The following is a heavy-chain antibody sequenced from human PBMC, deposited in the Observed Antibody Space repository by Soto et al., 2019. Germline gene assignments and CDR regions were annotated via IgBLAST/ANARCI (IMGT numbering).Heavy chain of an antibody. CDR1: GFTFSNYG. V-gene: IGHV3-48*01. Sequence: EVQLVESGGGLVQPGGSLRLSCVASGFTFSNYGMNWVRQAPGKGLEWVSHISSSSSTIYYAESVKGRFTISRDNAKNSLYLLMNSLRGEDTAFYYCASSFITTVGTTGWGQGTLVTVSS. J-gene: IGHJ4*02. CDR2: ISSSSSTI. D-gene: IGHD1-1*01. CDR3: ASSFITTVGTTG.